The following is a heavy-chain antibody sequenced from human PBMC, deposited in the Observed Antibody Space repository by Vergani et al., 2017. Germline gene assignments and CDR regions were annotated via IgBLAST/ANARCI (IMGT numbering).Heavy chain of an antibody. CDR2: IDHTGRP. Sequence: QVQLQQWGAGLLKPSETLSLTCAVYGGSFSGYYWSWIRQPPGKGLEWIGDIDHTGRPDYNPSLKSRLTMSVDKSRNQFSLTLNSVTATDTAIYFCARVNTETNGHLYYYYYMDVWGQGTAVTVSS. J-gene: IGHJ6*03. V-gene: IGHV4-34*01. D-gene: IGHD4-11*01. CDR3: ARVNTETNGHLYYYYYMDV. CDR1: GGSFSGYY.